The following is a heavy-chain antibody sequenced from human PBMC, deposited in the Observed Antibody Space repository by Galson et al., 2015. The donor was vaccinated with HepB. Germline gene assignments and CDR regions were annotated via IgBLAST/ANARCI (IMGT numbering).Heavy chain of an antibody. CDR2: IYGGGSP. Sequence: SLRLSCAASGFTVSSNCMSWVRQAPGKGLEWVSVIYGGGSPYYADSVKGRFSISRDNSKNTLSLQMSSLRAEDTAVYYCARGTPYNFDTSGYFPLYYLDYWGQGTLVTVSS. D-gene: IGHD3-22*01. J-gene: IGHJ4*02. V-gene: IGHV3-66*02. CDR3: ARGTPYNFDTSGYFPLYYLDY. CDR1: GFTVSSNC.